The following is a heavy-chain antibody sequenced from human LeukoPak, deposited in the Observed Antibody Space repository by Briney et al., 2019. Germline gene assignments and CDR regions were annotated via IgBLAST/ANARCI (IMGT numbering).Heavy chain of an antibody. Sequence: SETLSLTCTVSGGSISSYYWSWIRQPPGKGLEWIGYIYYSGSTNYNPSLKRRVTISVDTSKNQFSLKLSSVTAADTAVYYCASRPGYDQGGAFDIWGQGTMVTVSS. J-gene: IGHJ3*02. CDR3: ASRPGYDQGGAFDI. CDR1: GGSISSYY. V-gene: IGHV4-59*01. D-gene: IGHD5-12*01. CDR2: IYYSGST.